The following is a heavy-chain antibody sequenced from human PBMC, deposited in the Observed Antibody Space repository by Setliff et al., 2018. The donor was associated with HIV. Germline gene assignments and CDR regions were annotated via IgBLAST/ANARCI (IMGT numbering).Heavy chain of an antibody. CDR1: GGNFRSYG. D-gene: IGHD3-22*01. J-gene: IGHJ6*03. CDR3: ARENYYDSSGYYYYMDV. CDR2: INPAGNPT. V-gene: IGHV1-46*01. Sequence: AASVKVSCKASGGNFRSYGISWVRQAPGQGLEWMGIINPAGNPTSYAQKFQGRLTMTRDTSTNTVYMELSSLRSEDTAVYYCARENYYDSSGYYYYMDVWGKGTTVTVSS.